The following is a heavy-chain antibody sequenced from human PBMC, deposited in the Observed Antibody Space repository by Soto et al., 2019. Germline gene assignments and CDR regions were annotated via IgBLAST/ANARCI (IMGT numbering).Heavy chain of an antibody. CDR2: ISYDGSNK. J-gene: IGHJ5*02. Sequence: LRLSCAASGFTFSSYAMHWVRQAPGKGLEWVAAISYDGSNKYYADSVKGRFTISRDNSKNTLYLQMNSLRAEDTAVYYCARDLKLGNNWFGPWGQGTLVTVSS. V-gene: IGHV3-30-3*01. CDR1: GFTFSSYA. CDR3: ARDLKLGNNWFGP.